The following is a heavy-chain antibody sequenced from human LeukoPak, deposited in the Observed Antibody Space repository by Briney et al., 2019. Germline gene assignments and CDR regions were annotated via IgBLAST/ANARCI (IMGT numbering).Heavy chain of an antibody. CDR3: ARMWFGELSTFDP. J-gene: IGHJ5*02. Sequence: PGGSLRLSCAASGFTFSSYRMHWVRQAPGKGLVWVSRISSDGSTTIYADSVKGRFTISRDNAKNTLYLQTNSLRAEDTAVYYCARMWFGELSTFDPWGQGTLVTVSS. CDR2: ISSDGSTT. CDR1: GFTFSSYR. D-gene: IGHD3-10*01. V-gene: IGHV3-74*01.